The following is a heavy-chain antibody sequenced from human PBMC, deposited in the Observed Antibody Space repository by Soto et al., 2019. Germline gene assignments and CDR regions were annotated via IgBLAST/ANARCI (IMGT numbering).Heavy chain of an antibody. CDR2: VWFDGSNE. CDR1: GSIFSSYG. CDR3: AKMVGVSVAAAGFDL. V-gene: IGHV3-33*06. Sequence: QVQLVESGGGVVQPGRSLRLSCVASGSIFSSYGMHWVRQAPGKGLEWVAVVWFDGSNEFYADSVKGRFTISRDNSKKTRFLQMNSLRAEDTAVYYCAKMVGVSVAAAGFDLWGQGTLVTVSS. D-gene: IGHD6-13*01. J-gene: IGHJ4*02.